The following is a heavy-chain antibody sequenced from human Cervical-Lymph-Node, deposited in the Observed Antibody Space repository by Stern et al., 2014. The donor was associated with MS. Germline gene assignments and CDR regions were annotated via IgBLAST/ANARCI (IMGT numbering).Heavy chain of an antibody. CDR1: GYAFTGNS. CDR2: IISYNGRP. V-gene: IGHV1-18*01. D-gene: IGHD3-10*01. J-gene: IGHJ3*02. CDR3: AVDRTRGEDAFDI. Sequence: QVQLVQSGTEVKKPGASVKVSCKAFGYAFTGNSINWVRQAPGQVLEWIGWIISYNGRPKYAKKVQGRVTMTTDTSTTTVSLELRSLRSDDTAVYYCAVDRTRGEDAFDIWGQGTMVIVSS.